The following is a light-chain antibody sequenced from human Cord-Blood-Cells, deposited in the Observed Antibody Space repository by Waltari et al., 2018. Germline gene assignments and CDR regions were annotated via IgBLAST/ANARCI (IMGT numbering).Light chain of an antibody. CDR3: SSYTSSSTLV. V-gene: IGLV2-14*01. CDR1: SSAVGGYND. Sequence: QSALTQPASVSGSPGQSITISCTGTSSAVGGYNDFSWYQQHPGKAPKLMIYDVSNRPSGVSNRFSGSKSGNTASLTISGLQAEDEADYYCSSYTSSSTLVFGGGTKLTVL. J-gene: IGLJ2*01. CDR2: DVS.